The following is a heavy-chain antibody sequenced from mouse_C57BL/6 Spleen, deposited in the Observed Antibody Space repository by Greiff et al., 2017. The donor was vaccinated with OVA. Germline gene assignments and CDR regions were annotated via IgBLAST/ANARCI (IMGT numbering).Heavy chain of an antibody. J-gene: IGHJ4*01. V-gene: IGHV1-52*01. CDR3: ARPTVVGAMDY. CDR2: IDPSDSET. Sequence: LQQPGAELVRPGSSVKLSCKASGYTFTSYWMHWVKQRPIQGLEWIGNIDPSDSETHYNQKFKDKATLTVDKSSSTAYMQLSSLTSEDSAVYYCARPTVVGAMDYWGQGTSVTVSS. D-gene: IGHD1-1*01. CDR1: GYTFTSYW.